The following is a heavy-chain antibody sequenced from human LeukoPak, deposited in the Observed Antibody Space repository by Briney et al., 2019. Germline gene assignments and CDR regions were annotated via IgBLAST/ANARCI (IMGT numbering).Heavy chain of an antibody. D-gene: IGHD3-10*01. Sequence: ASVKVSCKASGYSFTTFSIHWVRQAPGQSLEWMGRINSDNGDTEYSQRFQGRLTFTRDTSATTAYMELSSLTSEDTAVYYCARVYYGSGSYYGPYYYYYGMDVWGQGTTVTVSS. CDR1: GYSFTTFS. J-gene: IGHJ6*02. V-gene: IGHV1-3*01. CDR2: INSDNGDT. CDR3: ARVYYGSGSYYGPYYYYYGMDV.